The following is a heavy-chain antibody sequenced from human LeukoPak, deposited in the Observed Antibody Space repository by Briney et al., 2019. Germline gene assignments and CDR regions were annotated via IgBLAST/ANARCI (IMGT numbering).Heavy chain of an antibody. CDR1: GGSFSGYY. Sequence: PSETLSLTCAVYGGSFSGYYWSWIRQPPGKGLEWIGEINHSGSTNYNPSLKSRVTISVDTSKNQFSLKLSSVTAADTAVYYCAREYGDAFDIWGQGTMVTVSS. J-gene: IGHJ3*02. V-gene: IGHV4-34*01. CDR3: AREYGDAFDI. CDR2: INHSGST. D-gene: IGHD2/OR15-2a*01.